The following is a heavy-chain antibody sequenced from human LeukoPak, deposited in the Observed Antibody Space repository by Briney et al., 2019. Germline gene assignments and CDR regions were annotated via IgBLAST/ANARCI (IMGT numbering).Heavy chain of an antibody. CDR3: GRRTFYDTLTGYKYWYFDL. CDR2: THYSGST. CDR1: GGSISSYY. V-gene: IGHV4-59*01. J-gene: IGHJ2*01. D-gene: IGHD3-9*01. Sequence: SETLSLTCTVSGGSISSYYWSWIRQPPGKRLEWIGYTHYSGSTDKNPSLWSRVTISVDTSKNQISLKLSSVTAAHTAVYYCGRRTFYDTLTGYKYWYFDLWGRGTLVTVSS.